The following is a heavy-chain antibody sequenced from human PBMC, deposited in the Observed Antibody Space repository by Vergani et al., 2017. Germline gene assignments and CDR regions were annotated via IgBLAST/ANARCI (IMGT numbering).Heavy chain of an antibody. CDR2: ISSSGSTI. Sequence: EVQLLESGGGLVQPGGSLRLSCAASGFTFSSYEMNWVRQAPGKGLEWVSYISSSGSTIYYADSVKGRFTISRDNAKNSLYLQMNSLRAEDTAVYYCARGVRVGYCSSTSCSGFAFDIWGQGTMVTVSS. D-gene: IGHD2-2*01. J-gene: IGHJ3*02. CDR1: GFTFSSYE. V-gene: IGHV3-48*03. CDR3: ARGVRVGYCSSTSCSGFAFDI.